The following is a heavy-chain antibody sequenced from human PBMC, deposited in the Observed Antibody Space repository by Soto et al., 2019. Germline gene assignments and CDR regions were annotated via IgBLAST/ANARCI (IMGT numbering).Heavy chain of an antibody. D-gene: IGHD3-16*02. V-gene: IGHV5-51*01. CDR1: GYSFASYL. CDR2: IYPGDSDT. Sequence: ESLKISCHGSGYSFASYLIGWVLQMPGTDLEWMGIIYPGDSDTRYSPSFQGQVTISADKSLRTAYLQWTSLKASDTALYYCARNRSFTLGFYYDGMDVWGQGTTVTVYS. J-gene: IGHJ6*02. CDR3: ARNRSFTLGFYYDGMDV.